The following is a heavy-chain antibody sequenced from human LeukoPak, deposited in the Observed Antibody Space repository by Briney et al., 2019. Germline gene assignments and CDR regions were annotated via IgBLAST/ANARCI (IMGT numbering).Heavy chain of an antibody. Sequence: SETLSLTCAVYGGSFSGYYWSWIRQPPGHGLEWIGEINHSGSTNYNPSLTSRVTISVDTSKNQFSLKLSSVTAADTAVYYCARRFSMVRGVRYWYFDLWGRGTLVTVSS. J-gene: IGHJ2*01. V-gene: IGHV4-34*01. CDR1: GGSFSGYY. D-gene: IGHD3-10*01. CDR2: INHSGST. CDR3: ARRFSMVRGVRYWYFDL.